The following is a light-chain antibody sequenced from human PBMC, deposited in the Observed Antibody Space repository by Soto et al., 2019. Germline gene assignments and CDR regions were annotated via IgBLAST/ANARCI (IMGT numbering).Light chain of an antibody. CDR1: QSVSRY. CDR2: DAS. CDR3: QQRSDWPST. Sequence: EIVLTQSPATLSLSPGERATLSCRASQSVSRYLAWYQQNPGQAPRLLIYDASNRATGIPARFSGSGSGTDFTLNISSLEPEEFAVYYCQQRSDWPSTFGGGTKVQIK. J-gene: IGKJ4*01. V-gene: IGKV3-11*01.